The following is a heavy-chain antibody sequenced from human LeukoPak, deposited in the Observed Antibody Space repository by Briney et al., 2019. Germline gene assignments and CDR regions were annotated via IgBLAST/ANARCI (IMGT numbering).Heavy chain of an antibody. Sequence: SETLSLTCTVSGGSISSSSYYWGWIRQPPGKGLEWIGSIYYSGSTYYNPSLKSRVTISVDTSKNQFSLKLSSVTAADTAVYYCARGSYYYGSGSYYGYWGQGTLVTVSS. CDR1: GGSISSSSYY. D-gene: IGHD3-10*01. V-gene: IGHV4-39*07. CDR2: IYYSGST. CDR3: ARGSYYYGSGSYYGY. J-gene: IGHJ4*02.